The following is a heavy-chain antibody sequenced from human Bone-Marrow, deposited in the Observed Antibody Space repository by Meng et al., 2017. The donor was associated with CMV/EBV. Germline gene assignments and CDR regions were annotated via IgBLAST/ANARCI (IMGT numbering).Heavy chain of an antibody. CDR3: ARDLEIALFDY. CDR1: GFTFSSYA. D-gene: IGHD1-1*01. CDR2: ISYDGSNK. J-gene: IGHJ4*02. V-gene: IGHV3-30-3*01. Sequence: GESLKISCAASGFTFSSYAMHWVRQAPGKGLEWVAVISYDGSNKYYADSVKGRFTISRDNSKNTLYLQMNSLRAEDTAVYYCARDLEIALFDYWGQGTLVTVSS.